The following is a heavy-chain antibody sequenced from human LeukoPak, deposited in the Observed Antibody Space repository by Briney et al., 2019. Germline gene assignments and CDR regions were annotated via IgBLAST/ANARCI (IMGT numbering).Heavy chain of an antibody. CDR1: GASISTYY. CDR3: ARLQPNSGEWAFDI. J-gene: IGHJ3*02. V-gene: IGHV4-59*01. Sequence: PSETLSLTCTVSGASISTYYWSWIRQSPGTGLEWIGYLYSRGSPNYNPSLKSRVTISVDTSKNHFSLTLSSVTAADTAVYYCARLQPNSGEWAFDIWGQGTMVTVSS. D-gene: IGHD1-1*01. CDR2: LYSRGSP.